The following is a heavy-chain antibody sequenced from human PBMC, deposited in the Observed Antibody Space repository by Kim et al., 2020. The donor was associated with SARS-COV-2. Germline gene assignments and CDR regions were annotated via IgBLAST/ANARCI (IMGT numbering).Heavy chain of an antibody. Sequence: SETLSLTCTVSGCSISSSSYYWGRHRQPQGMGLEWIRSIYYSGSTYYNPSLKSRATISVDTSKNQFSLMLSSMTAAVTAVYYCARHERQWLEVEPNWFDPWGQGTLVTVSS. D-gene: IGHD6-19*01. CDR3: ARHERQWLEVEPNWFDP. J-gene: IGHJ5*02. V-gene: IGHV4-39*01. CDR2: IYYSGST. CDR1: GCSISSSSYY.